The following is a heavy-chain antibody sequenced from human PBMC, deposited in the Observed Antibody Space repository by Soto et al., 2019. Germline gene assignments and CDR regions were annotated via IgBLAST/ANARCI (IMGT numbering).Heavy chain of an antibody. D-gene: IGHD2-2*02. V-gene: IGHV4-30-2*01. CDR3: AKADIVVVPAAIRIGWFDP. J-gene: IGHJ5*02. Sequence: QLQLQESGSGLVKPSQTLSLTCAVSGGSISSGGYSWSWIRQPPGKGLEWIGYLYHSGSTYYNPSLKSRVTISVDRSKNQFYLKLSSVTAADTAVYYCAKADIVVVPAAIRIGWFDPWGQGTLVTVSS. CDR1: GGSISSGGYS. CDR2: LYHSGST.